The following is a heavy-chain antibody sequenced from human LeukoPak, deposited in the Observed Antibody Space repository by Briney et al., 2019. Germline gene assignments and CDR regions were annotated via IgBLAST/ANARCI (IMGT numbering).Heavy chain of an antibody. CDR2: INPSGGST. Sequence: ASVKVSCKASGYTFTSYYMHWVRQAPGQGLEWMGIINPSGGSTSYAQKFQGRVTMTRDMSTSTVYMELSSLRSEDTAVYYCARVSPNSYYYDSSGYPLLDAFDIWGQGTMVTVSS. J-gene: IGHJ3*02. CDR1: GYTFTSYY. D-gene: IGHD3-22*01. V-gene: IGHV1-46*01. CDR3: ARVSPNSYYYDSSGYPLLDAFDI.